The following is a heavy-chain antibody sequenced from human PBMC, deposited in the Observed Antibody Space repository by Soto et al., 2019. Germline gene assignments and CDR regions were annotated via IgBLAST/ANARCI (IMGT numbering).Heavy chain of an antibody. CDR2: IWYDGSNK. CDR1: GFTFSSYG. CDR3: ARDHGHRGYYYYYGMDV. J-gene: IGHJ6*02. V-gene: IGHV3-33*01. Sequence: GGALRLSCAASGFTFSSYGLHWVRQAPGKGLEWVAVIWYDGSNKYYADSVKGRFTISRDNSKNTLYLQMNSLRADDTAVYYCARDHGHRGYYYYYGMDVWGQXTTVTVSS. D-gene: IGHD3-10*01.